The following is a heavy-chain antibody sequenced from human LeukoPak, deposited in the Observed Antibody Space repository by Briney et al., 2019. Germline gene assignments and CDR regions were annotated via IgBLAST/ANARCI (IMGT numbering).Heavy chain of an antibody. CDR3: ASERGYHAN. CDR2: IYYRGNT. Sequence: SETPSLTCTVSGASISTRGYYWGWIRQPPGNGLEWIGTIYYRGNTYYNPSLEGRVTMSVDTSKNQFSLNVISMTAADTAMYYCASERGYHANWGQGTLVTVSS. J-gene: IGHJ4*02. D-gene: IGHD5-12*01. V-gene: IGHV4-39*07. CDR1: GASISTRGYY.